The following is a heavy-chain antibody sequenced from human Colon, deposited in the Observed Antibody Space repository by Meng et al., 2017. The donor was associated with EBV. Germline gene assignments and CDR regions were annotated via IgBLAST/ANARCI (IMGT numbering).Heavy chain of an antibody. V-gene: IGHV4-30-4*01. CDR3: ARNYYFDY. Sequence: QVRPQVAGPVLVKPSQTLSLSCTVFGGYINSGDYYWSWIRQPPGKGLEWIGYIYYTGSTYYNPSLKSRVTISMETSKNQFSLRLSSVTAADTAVYYCARNYYFDYWGQGTLVTVSS. CDR1: GGYINSGDYY. J-gene: IGHJ4*02. CDR2: IYYTGST.